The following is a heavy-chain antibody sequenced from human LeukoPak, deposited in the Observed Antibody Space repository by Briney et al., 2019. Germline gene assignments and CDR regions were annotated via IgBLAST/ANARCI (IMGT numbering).Heavy chain of an antibody. CDR2: FISKTDGGTT. Sequence: GGSLRLSCAPSGFSFRSAWMNWVRQAPGKGLEWVGRFISKTDGGTTDYAAPVKGRFTISGDDSKNTLYLQMNSLKTEDTALYYCIADSSAAGLDAFDIWGQGTKVTVSP. J-gene: IGHJ3*02. D-gene: IGHD6-13*01. V-gene: IGHV3-15*01. CDR1: GFSFRSAW. CDR3: IADSSAAGLDAFDI.